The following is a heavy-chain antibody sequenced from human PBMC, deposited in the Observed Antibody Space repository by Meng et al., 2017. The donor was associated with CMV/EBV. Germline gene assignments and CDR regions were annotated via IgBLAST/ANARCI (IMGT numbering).Heavy chain of an antibody. D-gene: IGHD2-2*01. Sequence: FSSYTISWVRPAPGPGLEWMGRLLPLLGIANYAQKFQGRVTIPADKSTSTAYMELSSLRSEDTAVYYCARDPKYCSSTSCPVAGWFDPWGQGTLVTVSS. CDR3: ARDPKYCSSTSCPVAGWFDP. CDR2: LLPLLGIA. CDR1: FSSYT. V-gene: IGHV1-69*04. J-gene: IGHJ5*02.